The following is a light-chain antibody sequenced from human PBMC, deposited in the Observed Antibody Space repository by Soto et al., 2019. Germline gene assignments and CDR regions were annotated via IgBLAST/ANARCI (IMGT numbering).Light chain of an antibody. Sequence: DTVLTQSPATLSVSQGEIATLSCRASQNIKTNLAWYQHKPGQAPRLLIYGAFTGATGVPARFSGSGSGTEFTLTISSLQSEDFATYYCQQYNSWPRTFGQGTKVDIK. CDR1: QNIKTN. CDR2: GAF. CDR3: QQYNSWPRT. J-gene: IGKJ1*01. V-gene: IGKV3-15*01.